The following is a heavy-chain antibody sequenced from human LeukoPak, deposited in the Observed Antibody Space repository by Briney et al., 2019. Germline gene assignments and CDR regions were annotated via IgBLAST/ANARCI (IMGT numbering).Heavy chain of an antibody. CDR3: AKVTVTMIVVVSIDHHFDY. CDR2: IICSGGRT. CDR1: GFTFSSYA. D-gene: IGHD3-22*01. V-gene: IGHV3-23*01. Sequence: PGESLRLSCAASGFTFSSYAMSWVRQAPGKGLEWVSAIICSGGRTYYADSVKGRFTISRDNSKNTLYLQMNSLRAEDTAVYYCAKVTVTMIVVVSIDHHFDYWGQGTLVTISS. J-gene: IGHJ4*02.